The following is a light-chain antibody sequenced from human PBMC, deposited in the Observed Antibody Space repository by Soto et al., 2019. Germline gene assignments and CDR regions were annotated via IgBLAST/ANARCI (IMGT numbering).Light chain of an antibody. CDR1: QSVSNNY. V-gene: IGKV3-20*01. J-gene: IGKJ2*01. CDR2: GAS. CDR3: QQYGVSPLMFT. Sequence: EIVLVQSPGTLSLSPRERATLSCRASQSVSNNYLAWYQQKPGQAPRLLIYGASSRATGVPDRFGGSGTGTDFSLTITRLEPEDFAVYYCQQYGVSPLMFTFGQGTKVGFK.